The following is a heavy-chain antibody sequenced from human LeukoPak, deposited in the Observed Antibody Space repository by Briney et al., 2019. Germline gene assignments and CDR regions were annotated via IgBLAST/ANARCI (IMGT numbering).Heavy chain of an antibody. J-gene: IGHJ6*03. CDR3: ARVLLRGGYYYYYMDV. D-gene: IGHD5/OR15-5a*01. Sequence: GGSLRLSCAASGFTFDDYGMSWVRQAPGKGLEWVSGINWNGGSTGYADSVKGRFTISRDNAKNSLYLQMNSLRAEDTALYYCARVLLRGGYYYYYMDVWGKGTTVTVSS. CDR1: GFTFDDYG. V-gene: IGHV3-20*04. CDR2: INWNGGST.